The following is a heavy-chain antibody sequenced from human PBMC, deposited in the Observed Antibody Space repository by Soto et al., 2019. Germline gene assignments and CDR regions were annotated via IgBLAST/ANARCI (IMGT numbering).Heavy chain of an antibody. D-gene: IGHD3-10*01. CDR3: ARGSEGNAFDI. J-gene: IGHJ3*02. V-gene: IGHV3-33*01. CDR1: GFTFSSYG. CDR2: IWYDGSKK. Sequence: QVQLVESGGGVVQPGRSLRLSCAASGFTFSSYGMHWVRQAPGKGLEWVALIWYDGSKKYYEDSVKGRFTISRDDSKNTLYLQMNSLRAEGTAVYYCARGSEGNAFDIWGQGTMVTVSS.